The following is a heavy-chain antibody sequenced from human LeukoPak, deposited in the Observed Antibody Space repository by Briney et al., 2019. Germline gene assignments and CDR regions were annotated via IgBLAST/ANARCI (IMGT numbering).Heavy chain of an antibody. V-gene: IGHV1-69*05. D-gene: IGHD2-2*01. CDR1: GGTFSTYA. J-gene: IGHJ4*02. CDR2: IIPIFGTA. CDR3: ARGYCSNNICLGRPYFDY. Sequence: GSSVKVSCKASGGTFSTYAISWVRQAPGQGLEWMGVIIPIFGTANYAQKFQGRITITTDESTSTAYMELSSLRSEDTAVYYCARGYCSNNICLGRPYFDYWGQGTLVTVS.